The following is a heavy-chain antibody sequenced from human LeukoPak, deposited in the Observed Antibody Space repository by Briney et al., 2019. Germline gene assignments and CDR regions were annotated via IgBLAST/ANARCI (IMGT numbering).Heavy chain of an antibody. Sequence: EASVKVSCKASGYTFTGYYMHWVRQAPGQGLEWMGRINPNSGGTNYAQKFQGRVTMTRDTSISTAYMELSRLRSDDTAVYYCARDLLYCSGGSCYRWAYFDYWGQGTLVTVSS. CDR2: INPNSGGT. D-gene: IGHD2-15*01. CDR3: ARDLLYCSGGSCYRWAYFDY. V-gene: IGHV1-2*06. J-gene: IGHJ4*02. CDR1: GYTFTGYY.